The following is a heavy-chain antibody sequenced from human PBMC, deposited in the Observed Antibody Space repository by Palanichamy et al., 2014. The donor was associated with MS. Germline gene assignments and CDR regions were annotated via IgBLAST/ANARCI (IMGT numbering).Heavy chain of an antibody. CDR1: GYTFTSYF. V-gene: IGHV1-46*01. CDR3: ARGVSAWGHFDY. J-gene: IGHJ4*02. D-gene: IGHD6-19*01. Sequence: QVQLVQSGAEVKKPGASVKVSCKASGYTFTSYFMHWVRQAPGQGLEWVEIINPSGGSTSYAQKFQGRVTMTRDTSTTTVYMEVSSLISEDTAVYYCARGVSAWGHFDYWGQGTLVTVSS. CDR2: INPSGGST.